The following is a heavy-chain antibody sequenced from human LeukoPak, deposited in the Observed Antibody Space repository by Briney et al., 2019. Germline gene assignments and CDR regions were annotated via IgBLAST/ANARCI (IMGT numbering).Heavy chain of an antibody. CDR2: TYYRSKWYN. J-gene: IGHJ5*02. V-gene: IGHV6-1*01. Sequence: SQTLSLTCALSGDSVSSNSAAWNWIRQSPSRGLEWLGRTYYRSKWYNDYAVSVKSRITINPDTSKNQFSLQLNSVTPEDTAVYYCARDRSGDGYNYPNWFDPWGQGTLVTVSS. CDR3: ARDRSGDGYNYPNWFDP. D-gene: IGHD5-24*01. CDR1: GDSVSSNSAA.